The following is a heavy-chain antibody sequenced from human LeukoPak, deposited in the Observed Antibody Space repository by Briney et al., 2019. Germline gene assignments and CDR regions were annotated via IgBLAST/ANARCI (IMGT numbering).Heavy chain of an antibody. CDR2: ISSSSSYI. CDR3: AKDRSSGYPNAFDI. D-gene: IGHD3-10*01. V-gene: IGHV3-21*04. CDR1: GFTFSSYS. Sequence: GGSLRLSCAASGFTFSSYSMNWVRQAPGKGLEWVSSISSSSSYIYYADSVKGRFTISRDNSKNTLYLQMNSLGAEDTAVYYCAKDRSSGYPNAFDIWGQGTMVTVSS. J-gene: IGHJ3*02.